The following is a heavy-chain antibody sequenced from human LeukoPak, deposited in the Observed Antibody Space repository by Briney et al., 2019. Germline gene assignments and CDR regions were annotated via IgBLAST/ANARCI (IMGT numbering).Heavy chain of an antibody. CDR1: GFTFTSYA. V-gene: IGHV3-23*01. Sequence: GGSLRLSCAASGFTFTSYAMSWVRQAPGKGLEWVSAISGSGGSTYYADSVKGRFTISRDDSKNTLYLQMNSLRAEDTAVYYCAKPRPSYSSSWYDHWGQGTLVTVSS. CDR2: ISGSGGST. CDR3: AKPRPSYSSSWYDH. J-gene: IGHJ5*02. D-gene: IGHD6-13*01.